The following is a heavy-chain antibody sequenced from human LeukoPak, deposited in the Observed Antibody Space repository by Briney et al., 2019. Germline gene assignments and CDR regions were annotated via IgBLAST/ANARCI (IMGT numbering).Heavy chain of an antibody. J-gene: IGHJ4*02. Sequence: SETLSLTCTVSGGFVSRESWTWIRQFPDKRLEWIGYISHSGASDYKPSLESRVTISRDTPKNQFSLKLSSVTAADTAVYYCARLKGELTEDYWGQGTLVTVSS. D-gene: IGHD1-26*01. CDR2: ISHSGAS. V-gene: IGHV4-59*02. CDR3: ARLKGELTEDY. CDR1: GGFVSRES.